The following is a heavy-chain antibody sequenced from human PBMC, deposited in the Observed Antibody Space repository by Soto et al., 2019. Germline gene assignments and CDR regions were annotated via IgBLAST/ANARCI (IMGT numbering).Heavy chain of an antibody. V-gene: IGHV1-3*01. CDR1: GYTFTSYA. Sequence: QVQLVQSGAEVKKPGASVKVSCKASGYTFTSYAMHWVRQAPGQRLEWMGWINAGNGNTKYSQKFQGRVTITRDTSASTAYMELSSLKSEDTAVNYCARAPIASTSGFDPWGQGTLVTVSS. CDR2: INAGNGNT. J-gene: IGHJ5*02. D-gene: IGHD6-13*01. CDR3: ARAPIASTSGFDP.